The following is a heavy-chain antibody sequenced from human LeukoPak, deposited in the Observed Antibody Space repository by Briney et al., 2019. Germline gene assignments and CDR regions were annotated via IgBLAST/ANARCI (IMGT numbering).Heavy chain of an antibody. Sequence: GRSLRLSCAASGFTFSSYAMHWVRQAPGKGLEWVAVISYDGSNKYYADSVKGRFTISRDNSKNTLYLQMNSLRAEDTAVYYCARGVNFDWLLVDYWGQGTLVTVSS. J-gene: IGHJ4*02. D-gene: IGHD3-9*01. CDR2: ISYDGSNK. CDR1: GFTFSSYA. V-gene: IGHV3-30-3*01. CDR3: ARGVNFDWLLVDY.